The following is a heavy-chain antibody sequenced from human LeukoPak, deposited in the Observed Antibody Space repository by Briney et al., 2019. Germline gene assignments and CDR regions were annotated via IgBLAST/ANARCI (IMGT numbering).Heavy chain of an antibody. CDR3: ARDPYYGSGSYSTFEY. D-gene: IGHD3-10*01. Sequence: GGSLRLSCAASGFTFDDYGMSWVRRAPGKGLEWVSGINWNGDSTGYADSVKGRFTISRDNAKNSLYLQMNSLRAEDTALYHCARDPYYGSGSYSTFEYWGQGTLVTVSS. V-gene: IGHV3-20*01. CDR1: GFTFDDYG. CDR2: INWNGDST. J-gene: IGHJ4*02.